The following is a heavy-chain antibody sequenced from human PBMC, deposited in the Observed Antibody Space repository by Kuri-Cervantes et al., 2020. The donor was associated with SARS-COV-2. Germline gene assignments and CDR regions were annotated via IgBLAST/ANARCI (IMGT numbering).Heavy chain of an antibody. Sequence: ESLKISCTVSGGSISSYYWSWIRQPPGKGLEWIGYIYYSGSTYYNPSLKSRVTISVDTSKNQFSLKLSSVTAADTAMYYCARGVGGGETFDFWGQGTLVTVSS. CDR3: ARGVGGGETFDF. V-gene: IGHV4-59*12. CDR1: GGSISSYY. D-gene: IGHD3-16*01. CDR2: IYYSGST. J-gene: IGHJ4*02.